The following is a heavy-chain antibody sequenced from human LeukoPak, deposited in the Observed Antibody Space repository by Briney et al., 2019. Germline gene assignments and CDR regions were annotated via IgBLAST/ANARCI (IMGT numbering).Heavy chain of an antibody. CDR3: ARDLPDY. J-gene: IGHJ4*02. CDR2: IKQNGSEK. V-gene: IGHV3-7*01. Sequence: GGSLRLSCAGSGFIFSSYWMSWVRQAPGKGLEWVANIKQNGSEKFYVDSVKGRFTISRDNAKNSLYLQMNSLRAEDTAVYYCARDLPDYWGQGTLVTVSS. CDR1: GFIFSSYW.